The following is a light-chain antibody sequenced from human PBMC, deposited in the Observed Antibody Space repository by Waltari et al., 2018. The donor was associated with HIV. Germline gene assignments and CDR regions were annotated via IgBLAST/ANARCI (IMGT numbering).Light chain of an antibody. CDR1: DRDFGLYNF. Sequence: SAVTQPASVSGLPGQSITISCTGADRDFGLYNFVSWYQQHPGNLPRLIVYDVDSRASGISTRFSGSKSGHTASLSISGLRAEDEADYYCAFFTDDNTLLFGGGTKVTVL. V-gene: IGLV2-14*03. CDR2: DVD. CDR3: AFFTDDNTLL. J-gene: IGLJ3*02.